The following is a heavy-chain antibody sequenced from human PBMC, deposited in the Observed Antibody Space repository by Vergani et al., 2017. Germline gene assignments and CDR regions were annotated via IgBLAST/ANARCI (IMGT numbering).Heavy chain of an antibody. CDR1: GYTFTGYY. CDR3: ASNSLIVVVPAAIDYYYYMDV. CDR2: INPNSGGT. V-gene: IGHV1-2*02. Sequence: QVQLVQSGAEVKKPGASVEVSCKASGYTFTGYYMPWVRQAPGQGLEWMGWINPNSGGTNYAQKFQGRVTMTRDTSISTAYMELSSLRSDDTAVYYCASNSLIVVVPAAIDYYYYMDVWGKGTTVTVSS. D-gene: IGHD2-2*01. J-gene: IGHJ6*03.